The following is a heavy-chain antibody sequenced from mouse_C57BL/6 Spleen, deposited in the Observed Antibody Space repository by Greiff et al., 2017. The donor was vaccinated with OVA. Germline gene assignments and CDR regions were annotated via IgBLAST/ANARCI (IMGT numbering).Heavy chain of an antibody. J-gene: IGHJ2*01. D-gene: IGHD1-1*01. CDR3: ARGTTVVDY. Sequence: DVKLQESGPGMVKPSQSLSLTCTVTGYSITSGYDWHWIRHFPGNKLEWMGYISYSGSTNYNPSLKSQISITHDTSKNHFFLKLNSVTTEDTATYYCARGTTVVDYWGQGTTLTVSS. CDR1: GYSITSGYD. V-gene: IGHV3-1*01. CDR2: ISYSGST.